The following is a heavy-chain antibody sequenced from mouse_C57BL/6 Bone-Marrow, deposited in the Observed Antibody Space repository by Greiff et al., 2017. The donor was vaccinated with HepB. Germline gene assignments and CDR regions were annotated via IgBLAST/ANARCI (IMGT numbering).Heavy chain of an antibody. CDR1: GYTFTDYY. Sequence: EVQLQQSGPELVKPGASVKISCKASGYTFTDYYMNWVKQSHGKSLEWIGDINPNNGGTSYNQKFKGKATLTVDKSSSTAYMELRSLTSEDSAVYYCARDTTVVPDYWGQGTTLTVSS. CDR2: INPNNGGT. D-gene: IGHD1-1*01. J-gene: IGHJ2*01. CDR3: ARDTTVVPDY. V-gene: IGHV1-26*01.